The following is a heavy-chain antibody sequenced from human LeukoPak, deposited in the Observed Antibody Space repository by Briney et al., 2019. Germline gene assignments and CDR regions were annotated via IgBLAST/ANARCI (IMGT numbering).Heavy chain of an antibody. V-gene: IGHV1-69*04. CDR1: GYTFTGYY. D-gene: IGHD6-13*01. Sequence: ASVKVSCKASGYTFTGYYMHWVRQAPGQGLEWMGRIIPILGIANYAQKFQGRVTITADKSTSTAYMELSSLRSEDTAVYYCAREIRKPYSSSWYGYGMDVWGQGTTVTVSS. CDR3: AREIRKPYSSSWYGYGMDV. CDR2: IIPILGIA. J-gene: IGHJ6*02.